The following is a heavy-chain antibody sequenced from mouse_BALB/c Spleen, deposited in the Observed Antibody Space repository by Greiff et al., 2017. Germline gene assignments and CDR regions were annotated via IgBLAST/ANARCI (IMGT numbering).Heavy chain of an antibody. CDR2: IDPSNGNT. V-gene: IGHV14-3*02. J-gene: IGHJ3*01. CDR3: ASLSTIITDWFAY. CDR1: GFNIKDTY. Sequence: VQLQQSGAELVKPGASVKLSCTASGFNIKDTYMHWVKQRPEQGLEWIGRIDPSNGNTKYDPKFQGKATITADTSSNTAYLQLSSLTSEDTAVYYCASLSTIITDWFAYWGQGTLVTVSA. D-gene: IGHD2-4*01.